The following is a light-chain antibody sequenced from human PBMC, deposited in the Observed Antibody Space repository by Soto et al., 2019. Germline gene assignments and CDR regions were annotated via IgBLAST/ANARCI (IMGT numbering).Light chain of an antibody. J-gene: IGKJ1*01. V-gene: IGKV1-17*01. Sequence: DIQMTQSPSSLSASVGDRVTITCRASQGISNDLAWYQQKPGRAPKRLIYGSSSLQSGVPSRFSGRGSGTEFTLTISSLQPEDFATYYCLQHNVFPRTFGQGTKVDIK. CDR3: LQHNVFPRT. CDR1: QGISND. CDR2: GSS.